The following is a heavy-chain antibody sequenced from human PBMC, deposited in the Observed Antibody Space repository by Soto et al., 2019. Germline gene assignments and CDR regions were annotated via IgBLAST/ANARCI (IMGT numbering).Heavy chain of an antibody. J-gene: IGHJ6*02. Sequence: GGSLRLSCAPSGVTFSSYEMNWVRQAQGKGLEWVSYISSSGSTIYYADSVKGRFTISRGNAKNSLYLQMNSLRAEDTAVYYCARDCSSTSCYGSYYYYGMDVWGQGTTVTVSS. CDR2: ISSSGSTI. D-gene: IGHD2-2*01. V-gene: IGHV3-48*03. CDR1: GVTFSSYE. CDR3: ARDCSSTSCYGSYYYYGMDV.